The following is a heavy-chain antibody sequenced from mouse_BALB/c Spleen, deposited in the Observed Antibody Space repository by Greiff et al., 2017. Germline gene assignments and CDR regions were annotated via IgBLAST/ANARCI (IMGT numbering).Heavy chain of an antibody. CDR1: GFTFSSYT. D-gene: IGHD1-1*01. Sequence: EVKLMESGGGLVQPGGSLKLSCAASGFTFSSYTMSWVRQTPEKRLEWVAYISNGGGSTYYPDTVKGRFTISRDTAKNTLYLQMSSLKSEDTAMYYCARHSARVATRYAMDYWGQGTSVTVSS. CDR3: ARHSARVATRYAMDY. CDR2: ISNGGGST. V-gene: IGHV5-12-2*01. J-gene: IGHJ4*01.